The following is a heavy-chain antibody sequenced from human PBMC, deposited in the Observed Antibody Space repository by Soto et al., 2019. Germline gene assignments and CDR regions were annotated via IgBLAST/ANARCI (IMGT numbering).Heavy chain of an antibody. CDR2: IHYTGTT. V-gene: IGHV4-59*01. J-gene: IGHJ6*02. D-gene: IGHD3-16*01. CDR1: GGSTSSYY. Sequence: QVQLQESGPGLVKPSETLSLTCTVSGGSTSSYYWSWIRQPPGKGLEWIGYIHYTGTTNYNPSLKSRVTISLDSSNNPLSLKVSSVTAADTAVYYCARDWGRDGSIYYGMDVWGQGTTVTVSS. CDR3: ARDWGRDGSIYYGMDV.